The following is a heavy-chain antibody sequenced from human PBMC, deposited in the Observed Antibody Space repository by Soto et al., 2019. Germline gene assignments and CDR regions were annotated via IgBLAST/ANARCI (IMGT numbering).Heavy chain of an antibody. Sequence: PSETLSLTYTVSGGTLRSGGYYWSWISQHPGKGLEWFGYIYYSGSTYYNPSLKRRVTISVDTSKNHFSLKLSSVTAADTAVYYWASPFYGYGGSACDIWGQGTRVTVSS. V-gene: IGHV4-31*03. CDR2: IYYSGST. CDR1: GGTLRSGGYY. CDR3: ASPFYGYGGSACDI. D-gene: IGHD5-18*01. J-gene: IGHJ3*02.